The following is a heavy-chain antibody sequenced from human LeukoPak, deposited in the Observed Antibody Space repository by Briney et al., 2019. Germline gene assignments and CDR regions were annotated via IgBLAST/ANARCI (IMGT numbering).Heavy chain of an antibody. D-gene: IGHD5-18*01. CDR1: GGSFSGYY. CDR2: INHSGST. CDR3: ARGRGYSYGYNWFDP. V-gene: IGHV4-34*01. J-gene: IGHJ5*02. Sequence: SETLSLTCAVYGGSFSGYYWSWIRQPPGKGLEWIGEINHSGSTNYNPSLKSRVTISVDTSKNQFSLKLSSVTAADTAVYYRARGRGYSYGYNWFDPWGQGTLVTVSS.